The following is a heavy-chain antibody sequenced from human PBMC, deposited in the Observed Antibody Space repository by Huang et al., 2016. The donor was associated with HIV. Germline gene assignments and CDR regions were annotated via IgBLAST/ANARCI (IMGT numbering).Heavy chain of an antibody. D-gene: IGHD5-18*01. J-gene: IGHJ6*02. V-gene: IGHV5-51*01. CDR1: GYSFAKYW. CDR2: IYPDDSDT. Sequence: GQLVQSGAEVKKPGESLKISCEGSGYSFAKYWIGWVRQMPGKGLEWMGIIYPDDSDTRYSPSFQGQVSFSADKSISTAYLQWSSLKASDTAMYYCARLDTARNYYYYGLDVWGQGTSVIVSS. CDR3: ARLDTARNYYYYGLDV.